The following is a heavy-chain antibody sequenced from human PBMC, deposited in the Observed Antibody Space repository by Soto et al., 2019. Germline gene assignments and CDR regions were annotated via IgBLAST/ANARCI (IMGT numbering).Heavy chain of an antibody. CDR2: MNPNSGNT. V-gene: IGHV1-8*01. Sequence: ASVKVSCKASGYTFPSYDINWVRQATGQGLEWMGWMNPNSGNTGYAQKFQGRVTMTRNTSISTAYMELSSLRSEDTAVYYCARGIAVAGIMGVDYWGQGTLVTVSS. D-gene: IGHD6-19*01. J-gene: IGHJ4*02. CDR1: GYTFPSYD. CDR3: ARGIAVAGIMGVDY.